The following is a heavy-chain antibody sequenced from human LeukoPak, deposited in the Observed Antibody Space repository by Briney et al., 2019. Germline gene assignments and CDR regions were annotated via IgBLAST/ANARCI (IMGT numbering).Heavy chain of an antibody. V-gene: IGHV4-59*01. CDR1: GGSISSYY. CDR3: ARDNWNYGSSMDV. Sequence: PSQTLSLTCTVSGGSISSYYWSWIRQPPGKGLEWIGYIYYSGSTNYNPSLKSRVTISVDTSKNQFSLKLSSVTAADTAVYYCARDNWNYGSSMDVWGQGTTVTVSS. J-gene: IGHJ6*02. D-gene: IGHD1-7*01. CDR2: IYYSGST.